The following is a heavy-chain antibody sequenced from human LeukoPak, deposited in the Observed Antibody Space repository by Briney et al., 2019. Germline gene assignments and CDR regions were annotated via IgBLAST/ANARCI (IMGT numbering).Heavy chain of an antibody. J-gene: IGHJ4*02. Sequence: PSETLSLTCTVSGNSISSGDNYWSWIRQPAGKGLEWIGRIYTSGSTNYTPSLKSPVTISGDTSKNQFSLRLSSVTAADTAVYYCARASYSYDINGWVPFDYWGQGTLVTVSS. CDR2: IYTSGST. CDR3: ARASYSYDINGWVPFDY. V-gene: IGHV4-61*02. CDR1: GNSISSGDNY. D-gene: IGHD3-22*01.